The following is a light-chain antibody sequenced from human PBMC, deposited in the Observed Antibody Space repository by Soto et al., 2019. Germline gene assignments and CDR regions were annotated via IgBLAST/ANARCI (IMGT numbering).Light chain of an antibody. CDR1: QGISSY. CDR2: AAS. Sequence: AIRMTQSPSSLSASTGDRVTITCRASQGISSYLAWYQQKPGKAPKLLIYAASTLQSGVPSRFSGSGSGTDFTLTISCLQSEDFATYYCQPYYSYPYTFGQGTKLEIK. V-gene: IGKV1-8*01. CDR3: QPYYSYPYT. J-gene: IGKJ2*01.